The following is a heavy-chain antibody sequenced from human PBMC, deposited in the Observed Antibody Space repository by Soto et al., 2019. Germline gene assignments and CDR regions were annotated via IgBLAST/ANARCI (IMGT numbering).Heavy chain of an antibody. J-gene: IGHJ5*02. D-gene: IGHD2-2*02. Sequence: QVQLVQSGAEVKKPGASVKVSCKVSGYTLTELSMHWVRQAPGKGLEWMGGFDPEDGETIYAQKFQGRVTMTEDTSTDTAYMELSSLRSEDTAVYYCATDSPTYCSSTSCYKWGWFDPWGQGTLVTVSS. CDR1: GYTLTELS. CDR2: FDPEDGET. V-gene: IGHV1-24*01. CDR3: ATDSPTYCSSTSCYKWGWFDP.